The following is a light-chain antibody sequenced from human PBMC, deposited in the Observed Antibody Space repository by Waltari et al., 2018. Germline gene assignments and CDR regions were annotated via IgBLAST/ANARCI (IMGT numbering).Light chain of an antibody. CDR3: QVWARGTEQAV. V-gene: IGLV3-21*04. J-gene: IGLJ2*01. Sequence: SYVLTQPPSVSVAPGKTARITCGGNNIGSKIVHWYQPKPGQAPVLVIYSDIDRPSRIPERFSGSNSGNTATLTISGVEAGDEADYHCQVWARGTEQAVFGGGTKLTVL. CDR2: SDI. CDR1: NIGSKI.